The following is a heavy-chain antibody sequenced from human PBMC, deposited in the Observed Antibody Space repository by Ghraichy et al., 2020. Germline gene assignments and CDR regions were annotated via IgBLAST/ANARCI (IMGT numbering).Heavy chain of an antibody. Sequence: GGSLRLSCAASGFTFSSYGMHWVRQAPGKGLEWVAVISYDGSNKYYADSVKGRFTISRDNSKNTLYLQMNSLRAEDTALYYCAKPPYMGPVLARNYFDYWGQGTLV. CDR1: GFTFSSYG. V-gene: IGHV3-30*18. J-gene: IGHJ4*02. D-gene: IGHD2-2*02. CDR2: ISYDGSNK. CDR3: AKPPYMGPVLARNYFDY.